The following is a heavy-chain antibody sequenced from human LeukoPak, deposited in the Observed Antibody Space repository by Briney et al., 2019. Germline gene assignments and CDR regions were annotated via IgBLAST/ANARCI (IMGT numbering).Heavy chain of an antibody. D-gene: IGHD5-18*01. CDR1: GFTFGDFA. J-gene: IGHJ4*02. CDR2: ISEDGDT. CDR3: ARVRTAMEIGAY. V-gene: IGHV3-43*02. Sequence: GGSLRLSCAASGFTFGDFAMHWVRQALGKGLEWVSLISEDGDTYYGDSVKGRFTVSRDNSKNSLYLQMNSLRTEDTGLYYCARVRTAMEIGAYWGQGTLVTVSS.